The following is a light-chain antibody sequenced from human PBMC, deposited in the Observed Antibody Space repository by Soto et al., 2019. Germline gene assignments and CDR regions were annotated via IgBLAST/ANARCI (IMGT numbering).Light chain of an antibody. CDR3: QQYGDYNSPRYS. J-gene: IGKJ2*03. Sequence: EIVLTQSPGTLSLSPGDRVTLSCRASQSVSTNYLAWYQQKPGQAHRLLIYATSARATGIPDRFSGSGSGTDFTRTISRLEPEDFGMYYCQQYGDYNSPRYSFGQGTRLEI. V-gene: IGKV3-20*01. CDR1: QSVSTNY. CDR2: ATS.